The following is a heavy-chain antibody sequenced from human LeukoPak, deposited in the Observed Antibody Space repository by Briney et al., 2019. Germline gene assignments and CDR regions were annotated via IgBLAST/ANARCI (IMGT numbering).Heavy chain of an antibody. V-gene: IGHV3-43*02. CDR3: AKDVSGSIDS. J-gene: IGHJ4*02. CDR1: GFTFSDYN. D-gene: IGHD5/OR15-5a*01. Sequence: GGSLRLSCAASGFTFSDYNMHWVRQVPGKGLEWVSIISGDGGRTSYADSVKGRVTISRDNSKNSLYLQMNSLRTEDTAFYYCAKDVSGSIDSWGQGTLVTVSS. CDR2: ISGDGGRT.